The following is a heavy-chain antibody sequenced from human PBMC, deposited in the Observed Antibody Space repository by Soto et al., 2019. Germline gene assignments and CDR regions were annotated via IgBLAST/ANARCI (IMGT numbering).Heavy chain of an antibody. CDR1: GFTFSSYA. V-gene: IGHV3-23*01. CDR2: ISGSGSST. D-gene: IGHD2-2*01. CDR3: AKGEEYQLPEYFQH. Sequence: GGSLRLSCAASGFTFSSYAMSWVRQAPGKGLEWVAAISGSGSSTYYADSVKGRFTISRDNSKNTLYLQMNSLRAEDTAVYYCAKGEEYQLPEYFQHWGQGTLVTVSS. J-gene: IGHJ1*01.